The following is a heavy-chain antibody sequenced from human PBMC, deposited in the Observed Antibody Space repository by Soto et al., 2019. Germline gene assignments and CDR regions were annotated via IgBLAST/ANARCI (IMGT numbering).Heavy chain of an antibody. J-gene: IGHJ6*02. CDR1: GGTFGSYA. Sequence: QVQLVQSGAEVKKPGSSVKVSCKASGGTFGSYAISWVRQAPGQGLEWMGGIIPVPGTANYAQKVQGRGTIAADESPGKAYMELSSLRSEDTAVYYCARSQGSSTSLEIYYYYYYGMDVWGQGTTVTVSS. CDR2: IIPVPGTA. CDR3: ARSQGSSTSLEIYYYYYYGMDV. D-gene: IGHD2-2*01. V-gene: IGHV1-69*01.